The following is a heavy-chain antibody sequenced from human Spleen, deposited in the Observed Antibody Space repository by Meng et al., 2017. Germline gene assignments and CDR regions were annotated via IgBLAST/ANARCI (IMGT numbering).Heavy chain of an antibody. V-gene: IGHV3-48*03. CDR1: GFTFSSYE. Sequence: GESLKISCAASGFTFSSYEMNWVRQAPGKGLEWVSYISSSGSTIYYADSVKGRFTISRDNAKNSLYLQMNSLRAEDTAVYYCARDVGYCTGGSCYRGDAFDIWGQGTLVAVSS. CDR2: ISSSGSTI. J-gene: IGHJ3*02. CDR3: ARDVGYCTGGSCYRGDAFDI. D-gene: IGHD2-15*01.